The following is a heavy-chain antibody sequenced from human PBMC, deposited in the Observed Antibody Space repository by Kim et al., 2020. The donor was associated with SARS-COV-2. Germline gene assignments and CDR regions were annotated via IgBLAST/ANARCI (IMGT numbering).Heavy chain of an antibody. CDR1: GYTFTGYY. CDR3: AREFHPSSGWFSFDY. CDR2: INPNSGGT. Sequence: ASVKVSCKASGYTFTGYYMHWVRQAPGQGLEWMGRINPNSGGTNYAQKFQGRVTMTRDTSISTAYMELSRLRSDDTAVYYCAREFHPSSGWFSFDYWGQGTLVTVSS. D-gene: IGHD6-19*01. V-gene: IGHV1-2*06. J-gene: IGHJ4*02.